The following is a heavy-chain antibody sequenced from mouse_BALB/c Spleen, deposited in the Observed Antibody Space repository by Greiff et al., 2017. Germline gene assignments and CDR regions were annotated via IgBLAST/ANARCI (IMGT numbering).Heavy chain of an antibody. V-gene: IGHV3-6*02. CDR2: ISYDGSN. CDR3: ATIYF. Sequence: EVQLVESGPGLVKPSQSLSLTCSVTGYSITSGYYWNWIRQFPGNKLEWMGYISYDGSNNYNPSLKNRISITRDTSKNQFFLKLNSVTTEDTATYYCATIYFWGQGTTLTVSS. CDR1: GYSITSGYY. J-gene: IGHJ2*01.